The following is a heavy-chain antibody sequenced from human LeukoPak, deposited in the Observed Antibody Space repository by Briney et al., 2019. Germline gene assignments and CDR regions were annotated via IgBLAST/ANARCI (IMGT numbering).Heavy chain of an antibody. CDR1: GYSFPNYW. CDR2: IYPGDSDT. Sequence: GESLKISCKGSGYSFPNYWIGWVRQMPGKGLEWMGIIYPGDSDTRYSPSFQGQVTISADKSINTAHLQWSSLKASDTAMYYCARGAAGTTPDYYHFGLDVWGQGTTVRVSS. D-gene: IGHD1-7*01. J-gene: IGHJ6*02. CDR3: ARGAAGTTPDYYHFGLDV. V-gene: IGHV5-51*01.